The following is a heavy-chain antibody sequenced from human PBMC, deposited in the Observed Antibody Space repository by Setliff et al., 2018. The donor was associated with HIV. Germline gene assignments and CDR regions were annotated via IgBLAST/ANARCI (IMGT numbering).Heavy chain of an antibody. Sequence: WASVKVSCKTSGYSFTNYAIHWVRQAPGQGLEWMGWINGGNGRTEYSQKFQGRVTITRDPSASTDYMELSSLGSEDTAVYYCARDSESYRSGWYLGAHWFDPWGQGTLVTVSS. CDR3: ARDSESYRSGWYLGAHWFDP. V-gene: IGHV1-3*01. CDR2: INGGNGRT. CDR1: GYSFTNYA. D-gene: IGHD6-19*01. J-gene: IGHJ5*02.